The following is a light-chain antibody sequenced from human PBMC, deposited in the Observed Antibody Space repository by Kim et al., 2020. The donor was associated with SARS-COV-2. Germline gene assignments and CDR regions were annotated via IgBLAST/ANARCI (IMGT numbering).Light chain of an antibody. Sequence: EIVLTQSPGTLSLSPGERATLSCRASQSVSSSYLAWYQQKPGQAPRLLIYGTSSRATGIADRFRGSGSGTDFTLTISRLEPDDFAVYYCQQYGSSPPWTFGQGTKVDIK. J-gene: IGKJ1*01. V-gene: IGKV3-20*01. CDR2: GTS. CDR3: QQYGSSPPWT. CDR1: QSVSSSY.